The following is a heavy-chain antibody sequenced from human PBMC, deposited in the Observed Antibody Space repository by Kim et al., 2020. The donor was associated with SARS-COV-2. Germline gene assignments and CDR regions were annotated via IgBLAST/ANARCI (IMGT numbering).Heavy chain of an antibody. V-gene: IGHV1-18*01. CDR3: ARDIAVAAHFDY. D-gene: IGHD6-19*01. Sequence: NYAQKRQGGVTMTTDTSTSTAYMELRSLRSDDTAVYYCARDIAVAAHFDYWGQGTLVTVSS. J-gene: IGHJ4*02.